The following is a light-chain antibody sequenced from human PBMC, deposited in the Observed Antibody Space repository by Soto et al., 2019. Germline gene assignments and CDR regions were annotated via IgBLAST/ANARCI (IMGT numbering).Light chain of an antibody. V-gene: IGLV2-18*02. CDR3: TSYATGSAYV. J-gene: IGLJ1*01. Sequence: QSALTQPPSVSGSPGQSVTISCTGTSSDVGGYNRVSWYQQPPGKAPNLLIYDVSNRPSGGSTRFSGSKSGNTSSLTISGLQAEDEADYYCTSYATGSAYVFGRGTKLTVL. CDR2: DVS. CDR1: SSDVGGYNR.